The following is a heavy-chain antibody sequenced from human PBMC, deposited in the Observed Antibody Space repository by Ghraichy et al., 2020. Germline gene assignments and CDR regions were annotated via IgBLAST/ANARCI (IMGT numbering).Heavy chain of an antibody. CDR3: ARGLTYYYGSGSYYTRGWTLNWFDP. CDR2: INHSGST. D-gene: IGHD3-10*01. J-gene: IGHJ5*02. V-gene: IGHV4-34*01. CDR1: GGSFSGYY. Sequence: SETLSLTCAVYGGSFSGYYWSWIRQPPGKGLEWIGEINHSGSTNYNPSLKSRVTISVDTSKNQFSLKLSSVTAADPAVYYCARGLTYYYGSGSYYTRGWTLNWFDPWGQGTLATVSS.